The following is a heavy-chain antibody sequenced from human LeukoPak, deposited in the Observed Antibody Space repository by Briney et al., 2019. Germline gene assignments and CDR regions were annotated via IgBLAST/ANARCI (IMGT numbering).Heavy chain of an antibody. D-gene: IGHD1-26*01. CDR1: GYTFTGYY. CDR3: ARGRRVGATGRGDFDI. CDR2: INPNSGGT. Sequence: ASVKVSCKASGYTFTGYYMHWVRQAPGQGLEWMGRINPNSGGTNYAQKFQGRVTMTRDTSISTAYMELSRLRSDDTAVYYCARGRRVGATGRGDFDIWGQGTTVTVSS. J-gene: IGHJ3*02. V-gene: IGHV1-2*06.